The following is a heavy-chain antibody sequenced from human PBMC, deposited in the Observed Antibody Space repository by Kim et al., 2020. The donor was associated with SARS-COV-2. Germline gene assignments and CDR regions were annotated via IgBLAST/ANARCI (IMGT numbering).Heavy chain of an antibody. CDR3: ARGGPYYYGMDV. CDR1: GGSISSYY. Sequence: SETLSLTCTVSGGSISSYYWSWIRQPPGKGLEWIGYIYYSGSTNYNPSLKSRVTISVDTSKNQFSLKLSSVTAADTAVYYCARGGPYYYGMDVWGQGTTVTVSS. V-gene: IGHV4-59*13. CDR2: IYYSGST. J-gene: IGHJ6*02.